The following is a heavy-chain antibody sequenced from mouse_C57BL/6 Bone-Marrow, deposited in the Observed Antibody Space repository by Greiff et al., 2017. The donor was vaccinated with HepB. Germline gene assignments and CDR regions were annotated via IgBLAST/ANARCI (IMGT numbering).Heavy chain of an antibody. CDR2: ISNLAYSI. CDR1: GFTFSDYG. J-gene: IGHJ3*01. V-gene: IGHV5-15*01. Sequence: EVQLVESGGGLVQPGGSLKLSCAASGFTFSDYGMAWVRQAPRKGPEWVAFISNLAYSIYYADTVTGRFTISRENAKNTLYLEMSSLRSEDTAMYYCARGSDYGNAWFAYWGQGTLVTVSA. CDR3: ARGSDYGNAWFAY. D-gene: IGHD2-1*01.